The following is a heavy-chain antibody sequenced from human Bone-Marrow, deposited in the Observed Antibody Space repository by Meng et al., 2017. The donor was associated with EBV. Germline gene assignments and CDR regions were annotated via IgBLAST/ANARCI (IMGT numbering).Heavy chain of an antibody. CDR1: GYTFTSYD. CDR3: ARMGY. CDR2: MNPNSGNT. Sequence: VRLVQSGGEVKKPGASVNVSCKASGYTFTSYDINWVRQATGQGLEWMGWMNPNSGNTGYAKKIQGRVSMTWDTYTSTAYMELRNLRSEDTAVYYCARMGYWGQGTLVTVSS. V-gene: IGHV1-8*01. J-gene: IGHJ4*02.